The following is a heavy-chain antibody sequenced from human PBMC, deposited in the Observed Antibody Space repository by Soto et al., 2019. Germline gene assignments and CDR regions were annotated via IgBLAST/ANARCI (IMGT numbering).Heavy chain of an antibody. V-gene: IGHV3-30*03. J-gene: IGHJ5*01. CDR3: ARWVGGSMYDNSGKYDS. Sequence: QVQLVESGGGVVQPGRSLRLTCAASGFIFSGSDMHWVRQAPGKGLEWVALVSNDGIRKYYGDSVKGRFTISRDNAENTLYLQMNSLRPEDTAVYYCARWVGGSMYDNSGKYDSWGQGTLVTVSS. CDR2: VSNDGIRK. CDR1: GFIFSGSD. D-gene: IGHD3-22*01.